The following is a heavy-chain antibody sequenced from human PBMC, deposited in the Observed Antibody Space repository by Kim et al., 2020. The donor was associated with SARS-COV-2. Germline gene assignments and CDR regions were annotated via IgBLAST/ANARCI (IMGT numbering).Heavy chain of an antibody. V-gene: IGHV3-48*02. D-gene: IGHD1-26*01. CDR3: ARDLLGWELRGFDY. J-gene: IGHJ4*02. Sequence: YADSEKGRFTISRDNAKKSVYLQKNRLRDEDTAVYYCARDLLGWELRGFDYWGQGTLVTVSS.